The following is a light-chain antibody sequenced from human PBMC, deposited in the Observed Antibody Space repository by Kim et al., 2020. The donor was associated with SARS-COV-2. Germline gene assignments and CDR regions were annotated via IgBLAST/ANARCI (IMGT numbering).Light chain of an antibody. V-gene: IGKV1-16*02. J-gene: IGKJ2*01. CDR3: LQYNGYPYT. CDR1: QGIDNY. CDR2: AAS. Sequence: SASVGDRVTITCRASQGIDNYLAWFQQKPGEAPKSLIYAASILQSGVPSKFSGSGSGTDFTLTISSLQPEDFATYYCLQYNGYPYTFGLGTKVEIK.